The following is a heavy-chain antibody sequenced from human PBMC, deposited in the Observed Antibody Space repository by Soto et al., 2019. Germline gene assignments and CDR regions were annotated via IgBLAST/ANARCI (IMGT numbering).Heavy chain of an antibody. CDR1: GFTFSSYS. CDR2: ISSSSTI. J-gene: IGHJ4*02. CDR3: AIILTGTFDY. D-gene: IGHD3-9*01. V-gene: IGHV3-48*01. Sequence: GGSLRLSCAASGFTFSSYSMNWVRQAPGKGLEWVSYISSSSTIYYADSVKGRFTISRDNAKNSLYLQMNSLRAEDTAVYYCAIILTGTFDYWGQGTLVTVSS.